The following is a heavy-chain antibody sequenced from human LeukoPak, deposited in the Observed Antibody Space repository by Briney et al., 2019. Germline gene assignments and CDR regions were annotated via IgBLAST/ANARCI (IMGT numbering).Heavy chain of an antibody. V-gene: IGHV3-48*03. CDR3: ARGGLEWLSY. CDR2: ISSLGAKI. D-gene: IGHD6-19*01. CDR1: GFTFSSSE. J-gene: IGHJ4*02. Sequence: PGGSLRLSCAASGFTFSSSEMNWVRQAPGKGLEWVSYISSLGAKIYYADSVKGRFTMSRDNAKNSLYLQMNSLRGEDTAIYYCARGGLEWLSYWGQGTLVTVSS.